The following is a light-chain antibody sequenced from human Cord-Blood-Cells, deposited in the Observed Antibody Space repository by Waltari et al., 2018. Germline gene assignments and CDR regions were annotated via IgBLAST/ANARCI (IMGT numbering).Light chain of an antibody. V-gene: IGKV3-20*01. Sequence: ETSLTQSPGILSLSPGERATLPCRASQSVSSSYLPWYQQKAGQAPRLIIYGASSRATGIADRFSGSGSGTDFTLTISRLDPEDSAVYYCQQYGSSPRTFGQGTKVEIK. CDR1: QSVSSSY. CDR2: GAS. CDR3: QQYGSSPRT. J-gene: IGKJ1*01.